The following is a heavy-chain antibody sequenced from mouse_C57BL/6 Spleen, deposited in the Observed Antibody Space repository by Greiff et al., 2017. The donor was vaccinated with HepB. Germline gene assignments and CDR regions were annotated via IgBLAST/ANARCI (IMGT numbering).Heavy chain of an antibody. CDR3: ASRATVVATKGYYAMDY. Sequence: QVQLKQPGAELVKPGASVKLSCKASGYTFTSYWMHWVKQRPGQGLEWIGMIHPNSGSTNYNEKFKSKATLTVDKSSSTAYMQLSSLTSEDSAVYYCASRATVVATKGYYAMDYWGQGTSVTVSS. V-gene: IGHV1-64*01. D-gene: IGHD1-1*01. CDR1: GYTFTSYW. CDR2: IHPNSGST. J-gene: IGHJ4*01.